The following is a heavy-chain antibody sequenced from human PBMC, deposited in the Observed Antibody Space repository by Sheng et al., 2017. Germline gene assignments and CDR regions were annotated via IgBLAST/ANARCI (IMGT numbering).Heavy chain of an antibody. J-gene: IGHJ4*02. CDR2: ITGRGRTT. D-gene: IGHD3-16*01. Sequence: EVQLVESGGDLVQPGGSLRLSCAATGSGFSVSEMNWVRQAPGKGLEWVAHITGRGRTTHYADSVKGRFIISRDNSRNLLFLQMHGLKVEDTGLYYCVRQSAILKAFGHTVWGQGTLVTVSS. CDR1: GSGFSVSE. V-gene: IGHV3-48*03. CDR3: VRQSAILKAFGHTV.